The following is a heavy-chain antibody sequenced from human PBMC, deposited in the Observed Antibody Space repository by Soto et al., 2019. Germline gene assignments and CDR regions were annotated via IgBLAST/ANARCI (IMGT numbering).Heavy chain of an antibody. D-gene: IGHD6-19*01. CDR1: GCSISSYY. J-gene: IGHJ4*02. V-gene: IGHV4-59*01. Sequence: SETLALTCAVSGCSISSYYWSWIRQPPGKGLEWIGYIYYSGSTNYNPSLKSRVTISVDTSKNQFSLKLSSVTAADTAVYYCARGPSGWYYGYWGQETLVTVSS. CDR3: ARGPSGWYYGY. CDR2: IYYSGST.